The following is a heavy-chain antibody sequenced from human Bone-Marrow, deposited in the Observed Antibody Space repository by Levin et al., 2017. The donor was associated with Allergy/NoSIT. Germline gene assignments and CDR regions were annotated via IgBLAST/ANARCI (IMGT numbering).Heavy chain of an antibody. J-gene: IGHJ5*02. V-gene: IGHV1-3*01. Sequence: GASVKVSCKASGYTFTSYAMHWVRQAPGQRLEWMGWINGGNNNTKYSQKFQGRVTITRDTSASTAYMELTSLTSEDTAVYYCARDPQGDPNWFDPWGQGTLVTVSS. CDR3: ARDPQGDPNWFDP. CDR1: GYTFTSYA. D-gene: IGHD2-21*02. CDR2: INGGNNNT.